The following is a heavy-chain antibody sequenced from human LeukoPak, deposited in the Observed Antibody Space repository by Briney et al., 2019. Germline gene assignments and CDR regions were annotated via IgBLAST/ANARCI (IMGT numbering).Heavy chain of an antibody. CDR2: IYYSGST. Sequence: SETLSLTCTVSGGSISSYYWSWIRQPPGKGPEWNGYIYYSGSTNYNPSLKSRVTISVDTSKNQFSLKLSSVTAADTAVYYCARVVGTAMVQFDYWGQGTLVTVSS. V-gene: IGHV4-59*01. CDR3: ARVVGTAMVQFDY. J-gene: IGHJ4*02. D-gene: IGHD5-18*01. CDR1: GGSISSYY.